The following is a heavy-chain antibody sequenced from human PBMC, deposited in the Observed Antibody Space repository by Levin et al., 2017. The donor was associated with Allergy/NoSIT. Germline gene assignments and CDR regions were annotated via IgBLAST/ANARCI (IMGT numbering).Heavy chain of an antibody. J-gene: IGHJ6*02. CDR2: IYRSTSI. D-gene: IGHD3-16*01. Sequence: MSSETLSLTCTVAGYSIERGEDWGWIRQSPGKGLEWIGTIYRSTSIYYNSSLRSRVTRTVETSENHVHLTLTSVTAADTAVYFCAGFGASRTLSVAYYYYGLDVWGQGTTVTVSS. CDR3: AGFGASRTLSVAYYYYGLDV. CDR1: GYSIERGED. V-gene: IGHV4-38-2*02.